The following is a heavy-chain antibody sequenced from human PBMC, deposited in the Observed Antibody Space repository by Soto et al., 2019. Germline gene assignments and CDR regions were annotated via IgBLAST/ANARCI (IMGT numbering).Heavy chain of an antibody. V-gene: IGHV5-51*01. CDR2: IYPGDSDT. J-gene: IGHJ5*02. Sequence: GASRKISCKGYWYTFTDYWIGWVRQGPGKGLELIGLIYPGDSDTRYSPSFQGRVTISADKSISTAFLQWSSLRASDTAMYYCASQKTVIRGTFSSNWFDPWGQGTLVTVSS. CDR3: ASQKTVIRGTFSSNWFDP. D-gene: IGHD1-1*01. CDR1: WYTFTDYW.